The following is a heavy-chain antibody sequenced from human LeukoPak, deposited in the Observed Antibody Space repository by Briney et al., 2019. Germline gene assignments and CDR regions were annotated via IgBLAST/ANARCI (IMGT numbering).Heavy chain of an antibody. CDR3: AKTGYGDYNYYFDY. V-gene: IGHV3-23*01. CDR1: GFTFSSYA. CDR2: ISGSGGST. Sequence: PGGSLRLSCAASGFTFSSYAMSWVRQAPGKGLEWVSAISGSGGSTYYADSVKGLFTVSRDNSKNTLYLQMNSLRAEDTAVYYCAKTGYGDYNYYFDYWGQGTLVTVSS. D-gene: IGHD4-17*01. J-gene: IGHJ4*02.